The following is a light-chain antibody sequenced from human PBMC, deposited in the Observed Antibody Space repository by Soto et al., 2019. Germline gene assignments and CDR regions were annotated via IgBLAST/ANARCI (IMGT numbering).Light chain of an antibody. CDR2: KAS. CDR1: QSISSW. J-gene: IGKJ3*01. Sequence: DIQMTQSPSTLSASVGDRVTITCRASQSISSWLAWYQQKPGKAPKLLIYKASSLESGVPSRLSGSGSWTEFTLTISSLQPDDFATYYCQQYNSYSGFTFGPGTKVDIK. V-gene: IGKV1-5*03. CDR3: QQYNSYSGFT.